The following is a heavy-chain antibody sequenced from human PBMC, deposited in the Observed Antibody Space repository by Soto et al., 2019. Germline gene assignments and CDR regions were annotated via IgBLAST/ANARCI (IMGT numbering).Heavy chain of an antibody. D-gene: IGHD2-15*01. Sequence: VASVKVSCKASGYSFTGYSMHWVRQAPGQGLEWMGWINPKNGITNYAQKFQGRVTITADTSTSTVYMELSSLRSEDTAVYYCARDSCSGGSCYGFHYYYYYMDVWGKGTTVTVSS. CDR3: ARDSCSGGSCYGFHYYYYYMDV. V-gene: IGHV1-2*02. J-gene: IGHJ6*03. CDR2: INPKNGIT. CDR1: GYSFTGYS.